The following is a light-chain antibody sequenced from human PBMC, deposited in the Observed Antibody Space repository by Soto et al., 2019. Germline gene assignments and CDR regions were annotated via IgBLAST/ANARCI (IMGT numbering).Light chain of an antibody. J-gene: IGLJ2*01. Sequence: QLVLTQPPSVSGAPGQRVTISCTGSSSNIGAGYDVHWYQQLPGTAPKLLIYGNSNRPSGVPDRFSGSKSGTSASLAITGLQAEDEADYYCQSYDSSQSGYVVFGGGTQLTVL. CDR2: GNS. CDR1: SSNIGAGYD. CDR3: QSYDSSQSGYVV. V-gene: IGLV1-40*01.